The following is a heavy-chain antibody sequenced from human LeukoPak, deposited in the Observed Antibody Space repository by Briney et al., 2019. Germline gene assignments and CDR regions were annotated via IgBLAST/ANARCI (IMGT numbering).Heavy chain of an antibody. J-gene: IGHJ1*01. CDR1: GDSVSSNSAA. D-gene: IGHD3-10*01. V-gene: IGHV6-1*01. CDR2: TYYRSKWYN. CDR3: ARRGATAWVRAEYFQH. Sequence: SQTLSLTCAISGDSVSSNSAAWNWIRQSPSRGLEWLGRTYYRSKWYNDYAVSVKSRITINPDTSKNQFSLKLSSVTAADTAVYYCARRGATAWVRAEYFQHWGQGTLVTVSS.